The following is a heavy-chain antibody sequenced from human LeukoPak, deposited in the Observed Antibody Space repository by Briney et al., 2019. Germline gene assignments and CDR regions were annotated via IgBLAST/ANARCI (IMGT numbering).Heavy chain of an antibody. CDR2: IYYSGST. CDR3: ARHSTSGWNWFDP. V-gene: IGHV4-59*08. CDR1: GGSISTYY. D-gene: IGHD6-19*01. J-gene: IGHJ5*02. Sequence: SETLSLTCTVSGGSISTYYWSWIRQPPGKGLEWIGYIYYSGSTNYNPSLKTRVTISVDTSKNQFSLKLSSVTAADTAVYYCARHSTSGWNWFDPWGQGTLVTVSS.